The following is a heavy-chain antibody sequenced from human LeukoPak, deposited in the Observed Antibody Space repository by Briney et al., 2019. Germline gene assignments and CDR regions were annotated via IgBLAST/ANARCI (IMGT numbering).Heavy chain of an antibody. CDR1: GYTFTSYD. CDR2: MNPNSGNT. Sequence: ASVKVSCEASGYTFTSYDINWVRQATGQGLEWMGWMNPNSGNTGYAQKFQGRVTITRNTSISTAYMELSSLRSEDTAVYYCARGQRGITMVRGAYYYYYYYMDVWGKGTTVTVSS. J-gene: IGHJ6*03. CDR3: ARGQRGITMVRGAYYYYYYYMDV. V-gene: IGHV1-8*03. D-gene: IGHD3-10*01.